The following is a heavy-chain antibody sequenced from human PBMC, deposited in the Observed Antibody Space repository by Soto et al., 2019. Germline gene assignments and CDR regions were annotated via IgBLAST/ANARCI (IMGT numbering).Heavy chain of an antibody. CDR3: ARDQVYSNYDYYYYGMDV. CDR1: GGSISSYY. V-gene: IGHV4-4*07. D-gene: IGHD4-4*01. Sequence: ETLSLTCTVSGGSISSYYWSWVRQPAGKGLEWIGRIYTSGSTNYNPSLKSRVTMSVDTSKNQFSLKLSSVTAADTAVYYCARDQVYSNYDYYYYGMDVWGQGTTVTVS. CDR2: IYTSGST. J-gene: IGHJ6*02.